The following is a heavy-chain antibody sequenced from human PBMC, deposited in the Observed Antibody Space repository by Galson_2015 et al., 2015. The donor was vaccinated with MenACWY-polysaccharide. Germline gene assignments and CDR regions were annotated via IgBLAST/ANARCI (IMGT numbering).Heavy chain of an antibody. CDR1: GFSFSIYW. J-gene: IGHJ5*02. V-gene: IGHV3-74*01. CDR2: ITADGSAT. Sequence: SLRLSCAASGFSFSIYWMHWVRHAPGKGLVWVSRITADGSATDYADSVRGRFTISRDNAKNTLYLAMNWLRAEDTAVYYCTKAGAKFCSGSSCYFNWFEPWGQGTLVTVSS. D-gene: IGHD2-15*01. CDR3: TKAGAKFCSGSSCYFNWFEP.